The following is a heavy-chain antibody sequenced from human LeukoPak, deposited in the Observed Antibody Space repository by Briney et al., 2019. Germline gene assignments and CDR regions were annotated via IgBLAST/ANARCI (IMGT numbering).Heavy chain of an antibody. CDR2: IYYSGTT. V-gene: IGHV4-39*01. Sequence: GSLRLSCAASGFTFSSNAMNWVRQPPGKGLEWIGSIYYSGTTYYNPSLKSRVTISVDTSKNQFSLKLSSVTAADTAVYYCVSSLRSDDYWGQGTLVTVSS. CDR3: VSSLRSDDY. D-gene: IGHD4-17*01. CDR1: GFTFSSNAMN. J-gene: IGHJ4*02.